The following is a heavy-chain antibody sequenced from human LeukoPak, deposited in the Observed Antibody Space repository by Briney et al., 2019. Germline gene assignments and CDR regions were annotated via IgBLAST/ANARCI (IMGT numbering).Heavy chain of an antibody. Sequence: GGSLRLSCAASGFTSSSYGFHWVRQAPGKGLEWVALIWYDGSNKNYVDSVRGRFTISRDNSKNTVYLQMNSLRAEDTAVYYCARGVFAGDLLTGYWYFDLWGRGTLVTVSS. CDR1: GFTSSSYG. CDR2: IWYDGSNK. V-gene: IGHV3-33*01. D-gene: IGHD1-20*01. CDR3: ARGVFAGDLLTGYWYFDL. J-gene: IGHJ2*01.